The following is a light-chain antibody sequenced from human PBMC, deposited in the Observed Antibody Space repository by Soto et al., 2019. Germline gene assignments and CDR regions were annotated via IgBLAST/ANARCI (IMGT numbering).Light chain of an antibody. J-gene: IGKJ4*01. Sequence: EIVLTQSPGTLSLSPGERSTLSCRPSQSVSSSYLAWYQQKPGQAPRLLIYGASSRATGIPHRFRGSASGTDFELTISRLEAEDFAVYYCQQYGGSPLTFGGGTKVEIK. CDR3: QQYGGSPLT. V-gene: IGKV3-20*01. CDR2: GAS. CDR1: QSVSSSY.